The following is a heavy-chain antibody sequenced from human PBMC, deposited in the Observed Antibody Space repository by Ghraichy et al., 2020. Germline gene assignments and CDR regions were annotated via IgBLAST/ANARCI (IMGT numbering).Heavy chain of an antibody. CDR3: ARTTRVTNYYYYYGMDV. V-gene: IGHV4-39*01. CDR2: MYYSGST. CDR1: GGSISSSRYY. J-gene: IGHJ6*02. Sequence: SQTLSLTCTVSGGSISSSRYYWGWIRQPPGKGLEWIGTMYYSGSTYYNPSLKSRATISVETSKNQFSLKLSSVTAADTAVYYCARTTRVTNYYYYYGMDVWGQGTTVTVSS. D-gene: IGHD4-17*01.